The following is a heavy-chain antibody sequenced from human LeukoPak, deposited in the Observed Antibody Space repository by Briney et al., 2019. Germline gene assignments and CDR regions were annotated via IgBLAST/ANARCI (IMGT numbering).Heavy chain of an antibody. Sequence: ASVKVSCKASGYTFTSYDINWVRQATGQGLEWMGWMNPNSGNTGYAQKFQGRVTMTRNTSISTAYMELSSLRSEDTAVYYCARGHKRTYYDILTGYYYYYYMDVWGKGTTVTISS. J-gene: IGHJ6*03. V-gene: IGHV1-8*01. CDR2: MNPNSGNT. D-gene: IGHD3-9*01. CDR3: ARGHKRTYYDILTGYYYYYYMDV. CDR1: GYTFTSYD.